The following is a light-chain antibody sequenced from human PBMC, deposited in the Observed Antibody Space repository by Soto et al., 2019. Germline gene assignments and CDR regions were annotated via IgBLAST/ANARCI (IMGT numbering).Light chain of an antibody. CDR1: QSVSSSF. V-gene: IGKV3-20*01. J-gene: IGKJ3*01. CDR3: QQYDSSPST. Sequence: EIVLTQSPGTLSLSPGERATLSCRASQSVSSSFLAWYQQKPGQAPRLLIYGASSRATCIPDRFSGSGSGTDFTLTISRLEPEDFEVYYCQQYDSSPSTFVPGTKVDIK. CDR2: GAS.